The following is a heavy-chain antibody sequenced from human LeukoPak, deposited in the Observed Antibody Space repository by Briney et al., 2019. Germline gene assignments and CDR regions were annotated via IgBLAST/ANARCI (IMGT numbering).Heavy chain of an antibody. Sequence: SETLSLTCAVYGGSFSDYYWSWIRQPPGKGLEWIGEINHSGSTNYNPSLKSRVTISVDTSKNQFSLKLSSATAADTAVYYCARGHRFDPWGQGTLVTVSS. CDR2: INHSGST. CDR3: ARGHRFDP. V-gene: IGHV4-34*01. CDR1: GGSFSDYY. J-gene: IGHJ5*02.